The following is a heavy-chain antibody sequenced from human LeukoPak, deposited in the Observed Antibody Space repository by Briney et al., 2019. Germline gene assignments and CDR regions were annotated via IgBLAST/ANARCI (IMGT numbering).Heavy chain of an antibody. J-gene: IGHJ4*02. Sequence: PGGSLRLSCAASGFTFSNAWMSWVRQAPGKGLEWVGRIKSNNDGGTTDYAATVKGRFTISRDDSKNTLYLQMNSLKSEDTAVYYCTRGFYYFDYWGQGTLVAVSS. D-gene: IGHD3-10*01. CDR2: IKSNNDGGTT. CDR1: GFTFSNAW. V-gene: IGHV3-15*01. CDR3: TRGFYYFDY.